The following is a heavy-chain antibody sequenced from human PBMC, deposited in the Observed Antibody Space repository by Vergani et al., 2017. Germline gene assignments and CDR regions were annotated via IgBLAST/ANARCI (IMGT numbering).Heavy chain of an antibody. J-gene: IGHJ6*02. V-gene: IGHV3-66*01. D-gene: IGHD6-19*01. CDR3: AREEVTSVGWSRNYYYYGMDV. CDR1: GFTVSSNY. CDR2: IYSGGST. Sequence: EVQLVESGGGLVQPGGSLRLSCAASGFTVSSNYMSWVRQAPGKGLEWVSVIYSGGSTYYADYVKGRFTISRDNSKNTLYLQMNSLRAEDTAVYYCAREEVTSVGWSRNYYYYGMDVWGQGTTVTVSS.